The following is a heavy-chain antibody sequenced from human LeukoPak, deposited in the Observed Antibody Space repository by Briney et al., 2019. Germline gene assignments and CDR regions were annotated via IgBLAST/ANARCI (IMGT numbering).Heavy chain of an antibody. CDR1: GGSFSGYY. D-gene: IGHD5-18*01. CDR2: INHSGST. Sequence: SETLSLTCAVYGGSFSGYYWSWIRQPPGKGLEWIGEINHSGSTNYNPSLKSRVTISVDTSKNQFSLKLSSVTAADTAVYYCARVGIQLWLTSDYWGQGTLVTVSS. CDR3: ARVGIQLWLTSDY. J-gene: IGHJ4*02. V-gene: IGHV4-34*01.